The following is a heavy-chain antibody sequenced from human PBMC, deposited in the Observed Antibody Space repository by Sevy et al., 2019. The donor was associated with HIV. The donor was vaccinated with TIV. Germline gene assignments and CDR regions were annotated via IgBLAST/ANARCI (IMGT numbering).Heavy chain of an antibody. CDR1: GFTVSSNY. D-gene: IGHD5-12*01. J-gene: IGHJ6*02. Sequence: GGSLRLSCAASGFTVSSNYMSWVRQAPGKGLEWVSVIYSGGSTYYADSVKGRFTISRDNSKSTLYLQMNSLRAEETAVYYCAREGYSGYDRAYYYYYGMDVWGQGTTVTVSS. V-gene: IGHV3-53*01. CDR2: IYSGGST. CDR3: AREGYSGYDRAYYYYYGMDV.